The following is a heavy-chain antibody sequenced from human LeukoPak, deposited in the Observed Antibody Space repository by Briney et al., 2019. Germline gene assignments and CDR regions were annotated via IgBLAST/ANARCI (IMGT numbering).Heavy chain of an antibody. D-gene: IGHD1-26*01. CDR3: AGPGATERLDAFDI. V-gene: IGHV4-34*01. J-gene: IGHJ3*02. CDR2: INHSGST. Sequence: SETLSLTCAVYGGSFSGYYWSWLRQPPGKGLEWIGEINHSGSTNYNPSLKSRVTISVDTSKNQFSLKLSSVTAADTAVYYCAGPGATERLDAFDIWGQGTMVTVSS. CDR1: GGSFSGYY.